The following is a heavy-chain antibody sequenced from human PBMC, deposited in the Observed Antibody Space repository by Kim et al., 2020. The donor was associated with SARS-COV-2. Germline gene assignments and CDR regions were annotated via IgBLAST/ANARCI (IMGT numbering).Heavy chain of an antibody. Sequence: SVKVSCKASGGTFSSYAISWVRQAPGQGLEWMGGIIPIFGTANYAQKFQGRVTITADESTSTAYMELSSLRSEDTAVYYCAREGRRNDFWSGYYTGLYYFDYWGQGTLVTVSS. D-gene: IGHD3-3*01. V-gene: IGHV1-69*13. CDR3: AREGRRNDFWSGYYTGLYYFDY. CDR2: IIPIFGTA. J-gene: IGHJ4*02. CDR1: GGTFSSYA.